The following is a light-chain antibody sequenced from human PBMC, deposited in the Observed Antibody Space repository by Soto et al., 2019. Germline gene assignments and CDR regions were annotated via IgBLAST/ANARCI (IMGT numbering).Light chain of an antibody. CDR1: QSLLYISNNKNY. J-gene: IGKJ4*01. Sequence: DIVMTQSPDSLAVSLGERAIINCKSSQSLLYISNNKNYLTWYQHKPGQPPKLLIYWASTRESGVPDRFSGSGSGTDFTLTISSLQAEDVAVYYCQQYYSIPPTFGGGTRVEIK. CDR2: WAS. CDR3: QQYYSIPPT. V-gene: IGKV4-1*01.